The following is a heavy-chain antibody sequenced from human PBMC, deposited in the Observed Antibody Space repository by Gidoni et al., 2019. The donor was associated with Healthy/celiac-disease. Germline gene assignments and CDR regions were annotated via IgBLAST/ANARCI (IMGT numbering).Heavy chain of an antibody. CDR1: GFTFSSYG. Sequence: QVQLVESGGGVVQPGRSLRLSCAASGFTFSSYGMHWVRQAPGKGLEWVAVIWYDGSNKYYADSVKGRFTISRDNSKNTLYLQMNSLRAEDTAVYYCARGTVAVADYYYYGMDVWGRGTTVTVSS. D-gene: IGHD6-19*01. J-gene: IGHJ6*02. V-gene: IGHV3-33*01. CDR2: IWYDGSNK. CDR3: ARGTVAVADYYYYGMDV.